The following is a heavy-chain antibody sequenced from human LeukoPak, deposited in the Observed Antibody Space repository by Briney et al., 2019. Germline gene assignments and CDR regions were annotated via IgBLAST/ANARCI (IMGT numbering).Heavy chain of an antibody. D-gene: IGHD7-27*01. Sequence: SETLSLTCTVSGGSISSYYWSWIRQPPRKGLEWIGYIYCSGSTHYNPSLKSRVTISVDTSKNQFSLKLSSVTAADAAVYYCARVTGEGYFDYWGQGTLVTVSS. J-gene: IGHJ4*02. CDR2: IYCSGST. CDR1: GGSISSYY. CDR3: ARVTGEGYFDY. V-gene: IGHV4-59*01.